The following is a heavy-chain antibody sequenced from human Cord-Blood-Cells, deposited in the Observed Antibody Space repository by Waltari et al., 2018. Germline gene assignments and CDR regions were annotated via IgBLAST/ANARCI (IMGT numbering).Heavy chain of an antibody. D-gene: IGHD6-6*01. Sequence: SGPEVKKPGTSVTVSCKASGFTFTSSAVQWVRQARGQRLEWIGWIVVGSGNTNYAQKFQERVTITRDMSTSTAYMELSSLRSEDTAVYYCAADIAARPSYYYYYGMDVWGQGTTVTVSS. V-gene: IGHV1-58*01. CDR2: IVVGSGNT. CDR1: GFTFTSSA. J-gene: IGHJ6*02. CDR3: AADIAARPSYYYYYGMDV.